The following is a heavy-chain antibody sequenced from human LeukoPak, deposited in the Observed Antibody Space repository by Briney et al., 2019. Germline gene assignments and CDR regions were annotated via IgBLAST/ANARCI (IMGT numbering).Heavy chain of an antibody. J-gene: IGHJ5*02. Sequence: GGSLRLSCAASGFTFSDYYMSWVRQAPGKGLEWVSAISGSGGSTYYADSVKGRFTISRDNSKNTLYLQMNSLRAEDTAVYYCAKMLVANWFDPWGQGTLVTVSS. CDR3: AKMLVANWFDP. CDR1: GFTFSDYY. V-gene: IGHV3-23*01. D-gene: IGHD5-12*01. CDR2: ISGSGGST.